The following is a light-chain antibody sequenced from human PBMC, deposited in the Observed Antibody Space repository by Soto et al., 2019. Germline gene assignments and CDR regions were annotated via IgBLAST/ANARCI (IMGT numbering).Light chain of an antibody. Sequence: QSALTQPASVSGSPGQSITISCTGTSSDVGSYNLVSWYQHHPGKAPKLMIYEGSKRPSGVSNRFSGSKSGNTASLTISGLQADDEANYYCCSYAGSSTSLFGGGTKVTVL. J-gene: IGLJ2*01. CDR1: SSDVGSYNL. CDR3: CSYAGSSTSL. V-gene: IGLV2-23*01. CDR2: EGS.